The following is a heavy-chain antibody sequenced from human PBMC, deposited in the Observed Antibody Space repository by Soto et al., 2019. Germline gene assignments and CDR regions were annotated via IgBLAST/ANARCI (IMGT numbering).Heavy chain of an antibody. CDR3: ARRPWLSGYYDY. Sequence: PGESLKISSKGSGYSFFSHCIGWVRQMPGKGLEWVGIIYPADSETRYSPSFQGQVTISVDKSINTAYLQWSSLKASDTAMYYCARRPWLSGYYDYWGQGNPFTVPS. V-gene: IGHV5-51*01. CDR2: IYPADSET. J-gene: IGHJ4*02. CDR1: GYSFFSHC. D-gene: IGHD3-22*01.